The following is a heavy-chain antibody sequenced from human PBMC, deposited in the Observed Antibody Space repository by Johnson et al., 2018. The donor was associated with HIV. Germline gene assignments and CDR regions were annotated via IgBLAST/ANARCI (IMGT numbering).Heavy chain of an antibody. V-gene: IGHV3-30*04. CDR2: ISHDGSNK. D-gene: IGHD3-16*02. J-gene: IGHJ3*02. Sequence: QVQLVESGGGVVQPGRSLRLSCAASGFTFSSYAMHWVRQAPGKGLEWVAVISHDGSNKYYADSVKGRFTISRDNTENTLNLQMISLRVEETAVYYCAKALTVWGSYRVRPDAFDIWGQGTMVTVSS. CDR1: GFTFSSYA. CDR3: AKALTVWGSYRVRPDAFDI.